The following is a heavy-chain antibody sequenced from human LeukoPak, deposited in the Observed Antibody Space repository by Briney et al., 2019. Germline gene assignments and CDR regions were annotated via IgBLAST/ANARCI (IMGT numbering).Heavy chain of an antibody. V-gene: IGHV3-23*01. Sequence: GGSLRLSCAASGFTFSSYAMSWVRQAPGKGLEWVSAISGSGGSTYYADSVKGRFTISRDNSKNTLYLQMNSLRAEDTAVYYCARGGYFDDPKSSGGAFDIWGQGTMVTVSS. J-gene: IGHJ3*02. CDR1: GFTFSSYA. CDR3: ARGGYFDDPKSSGGAFDI. D-gene: IGHD3-9*01. CDR2: ISGSGGST.